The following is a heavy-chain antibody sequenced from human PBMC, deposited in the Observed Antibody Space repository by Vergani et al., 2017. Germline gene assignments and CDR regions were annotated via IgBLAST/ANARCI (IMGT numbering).Heavy chain of an antibody. CDR1: GFTFSSYA. D-gene: IGHD2-2*01. CDR3: AKDRGYQLLCLDC. J-gene: IGHJ4*02. CDR2: ISGSGGST. V-gene: IGHV3-23*01. Sequence: EVQLLESGGGLVQPGGSLRLSCAASGFTFSSYAMSWVRQAPGTGLEWVSAISGSGGSTYYADSVKGRFTISRDNSKNTLYLQMNSLRAEDTAVYYCAKDRGYQLLCLDCWGQGTLVTASS.